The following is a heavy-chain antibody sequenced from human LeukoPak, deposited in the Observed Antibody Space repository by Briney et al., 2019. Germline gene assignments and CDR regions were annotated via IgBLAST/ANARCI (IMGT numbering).Heavy chain of an antibody. V-gene: IGHV1-69*04. Sequence: ASVKVSCKASGGTFSIYAISWVRQAPGQGLEWMGRIIPIFGIANYAQKFQGRVTITADKSTGTAYMELSSLRSEDTAVYYCARGAPPYYDIPRGMDVWGQGTTVTVSS. CDR2: IIPIFGIA. D-gene: IGHD3-9*01. J-gene: IGHJ6*02. CDR3: ARGAPPYYDIPRGMDV. CDR1: GGTFSIYA.